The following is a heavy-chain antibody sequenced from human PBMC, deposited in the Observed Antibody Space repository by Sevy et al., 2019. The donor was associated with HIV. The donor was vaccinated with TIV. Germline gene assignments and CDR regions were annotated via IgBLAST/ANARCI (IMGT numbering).Heavy chain of an antibody. CDR3: TTSQLRFLEWLARPSYGMDV. J-gene: IGHJ6*02. CDR1: AFTFSNAW. D-gene: IGHD3-3*01. V-gene: IGHV3-15*01. Sequence: GGSLRLSCAASAFTFSNAWRSWVRQAPGKGLEWVGRIKSKTDGGTTDYAAPVKGRFTISRDDSKNTLYLQMNSLKTEDTAVYYCTTSQLRFLEWLARPSYGMDVWGQGTTVTVSS. CDR2: IKSKTDGGTT.